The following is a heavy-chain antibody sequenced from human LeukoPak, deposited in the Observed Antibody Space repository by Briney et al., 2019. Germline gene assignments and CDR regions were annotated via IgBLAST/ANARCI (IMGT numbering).Heavy chain of an antibody. V-gene: IGHV4-38-2*02. J-gene: IGHJ4*02. CDR2: IYHSGST. Sequence: SETLSLTCTVSGYSISSGYYWGWIRQPPGKGLEWIGSIYHSGSTYYNPSLKSRVTISVDTSKNQFSLKLSSVTAADTAVYYCARDSALAQAVMFGYWGQGTLVTVSS. D-gene: IGHD2-21*01. CDR3: ARDSALAQAVMFGY. CDR1: GYSISSGYY.